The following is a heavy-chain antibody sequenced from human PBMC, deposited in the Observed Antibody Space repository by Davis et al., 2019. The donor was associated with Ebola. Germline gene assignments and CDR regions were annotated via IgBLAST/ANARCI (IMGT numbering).Heavy chain of an antibody. CDR3: ARDKSKNYCSDY. Sequence: GESLKISCSASGFTFNDYAMHWVRQAPGKGLEWISYINEMGDAIYYADSVRGRFTISRDNARDSLYLQMDSLREEDSAVYYCARDKSKNYCSDYWGQGTLVTVSS. CDR2: INEMGDAI. D-gene: IGHD3-10*01. J-gene: IGHJ4*02. V-gene: IGHV3-48*02. CDR1: GFTFNDYA.